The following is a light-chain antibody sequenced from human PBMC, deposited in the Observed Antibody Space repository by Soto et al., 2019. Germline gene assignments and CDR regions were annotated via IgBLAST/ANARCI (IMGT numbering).Light chain of an antibody. CDR3: QKDYNSPWK. Sequence: EVGLTHSPGTLSFSTGERATLSCRSSQSVRSSYLAWYRQKPGQAPRLLIYDASNRATGIPARFSGSGSGTTFTLTISSLEPEDFAVYYCQKDYNSPWKFGQGTKVDIK. CDR2: DAS. J-gene: IGKJ1*01. CDR1: QSVRSSY. V-gene: IGKV3-20*01.